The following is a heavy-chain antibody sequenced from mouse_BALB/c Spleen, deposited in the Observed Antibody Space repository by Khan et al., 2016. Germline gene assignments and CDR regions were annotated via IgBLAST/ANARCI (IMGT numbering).Heavy chain of an antibody. CDR2: INTNTGEP. V-gene: IGHV9-3*02. CDR1: GYTFTNYG. Sequence: QIQLVQSGPELKKPGETVKISCKASGYTFTNYGMNWVKQAPGKGLKWMGWINTNTGEPTYAEEFKGRFAFTLETSASTAYLQINNLKNEDTATYFCARRGNYLDYCGHGTTLTVSS. J-gene: IGHJ2*01. CDR3: ARRGNYLDY.